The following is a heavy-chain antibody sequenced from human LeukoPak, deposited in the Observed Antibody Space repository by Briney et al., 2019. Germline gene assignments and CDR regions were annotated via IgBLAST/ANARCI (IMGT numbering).Heavy chain of an antibody. V-gene: IGHV1-69*13. Sequence: ASVKVSCKASGGTFSSYAISWVRQAPGQGLEWMGGIIPIFGTANYAQKFQGRVTITADESTSTAYMELSSLRSGDTAVYYCARDLSRHGDYWGQGTLVTVSS. CDR1: GGTFSSYA. CDR2: IIPIFGTA. CDR3: ARDLSRHGDY. J-gene: IGHJ4*02.